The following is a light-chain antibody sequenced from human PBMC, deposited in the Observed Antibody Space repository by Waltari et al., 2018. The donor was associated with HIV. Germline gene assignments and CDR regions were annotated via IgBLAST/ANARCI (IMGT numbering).Light chain of an antibody. CDR3: LLSYSGVRV. J-gene: IGLJ3*02. CDR1: PGRVSKNHY. CDR2: GTE. Sequence: QVVVTQEPSLSVSPGGTVTVTCASVPGRVSKNHYTHWIHLKPGQAPLTLIYGTEKRPPWTPGRFAGSLIGGRAALMLAGALPDDEADYYCLLSYSGVRVFGGGTKLTV. V-gene: IGLV7-46*01.